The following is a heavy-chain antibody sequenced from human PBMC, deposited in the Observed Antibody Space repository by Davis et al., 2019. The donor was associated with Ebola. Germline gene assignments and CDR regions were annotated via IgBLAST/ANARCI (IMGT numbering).Heavy chain of an antibody. J-gene: IGHJ4*02. CDR3: ARVGSYTHYDILTGYSSPHYFDY. V-gene: IGHV4-34*01. CDR2: INHSGST. D-gene: IGHD3-9*01. CDR1: GGSFSGYY. Sequence: MPSETLSLTCAVYGGSFSGYYWSWIRQPPGKGLEWIGEINHSGSTNYNPSLKSRVTISVDTSKNQFSLKLSSVTAADTAVYYCARVGSYTHYDILTGYSSPHYFDYWGQGTLVTVSS.